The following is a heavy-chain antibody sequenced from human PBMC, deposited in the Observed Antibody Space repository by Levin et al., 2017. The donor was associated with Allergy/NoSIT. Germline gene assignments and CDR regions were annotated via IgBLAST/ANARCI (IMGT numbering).Heavy chain of an antibody. V-gene: IGHV3-11*01. CDR2: ISSSGSTI. J-gene: IGHJ4*02. CDR3: ASTVTTSYCFDY. CDR1: GFTFSDYY. Sequence: GGSLRLSCAASGFTFSDYYMSWIRQAPGKGLEWVSYISSSGSTIYYADSVKGRFTISRDNAKNSLYLQMNSLRAEDTAVYYCASTVTTSYCFDYWGQGTLVTVSS. D-gene: IGHD4-17*01.